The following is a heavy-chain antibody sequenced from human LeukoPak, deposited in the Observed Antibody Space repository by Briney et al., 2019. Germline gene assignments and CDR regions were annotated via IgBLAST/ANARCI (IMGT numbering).Heavy chain of an antibody. CDR3: ARTRIAAAGINWFDP. J-gene: IGHJ5*02. CDR1: GGSISSSSYY. Sequence: SETLSLTCTVSGGSISSSSYYWGWIRQPPGKGLEWIGSIYYSGSTYYNPSLKSRVTISVDTSKNQFSLKLSSVTAADTAVYYCARTRIAAAGINWFDPWGQGTLVTVSS. CDR2: IYYSGST. D-gene: IGHD6-13*01. V-gene: IGHV4-39*07.